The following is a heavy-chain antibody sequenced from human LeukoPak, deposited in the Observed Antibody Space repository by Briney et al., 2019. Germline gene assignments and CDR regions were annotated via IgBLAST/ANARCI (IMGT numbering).Heavy chain of an antibody. V-gene: IGHV4-34*01. J-gene: IGHJ4*02. D-gene: IGHD2/OR15-2a*01. Sequence: SEILSLTCAVYGGSFSGYYWSWIRQPPGKGLEWIGEINHSGSTNYNPSLKSRVTISVDTSKNQFSLKLSSVTAADTAVYYCARSCNGSFDYWGQGTLVTVSS. CDR2: INHSGST. CDR3: ARSCNGSFDY. CDR1: GGSFSGYY.